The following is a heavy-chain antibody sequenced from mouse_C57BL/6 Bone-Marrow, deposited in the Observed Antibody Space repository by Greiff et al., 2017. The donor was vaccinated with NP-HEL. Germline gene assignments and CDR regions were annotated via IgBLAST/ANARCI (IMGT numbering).Heavy chain of an antibody. D-gene: IGHD2-3*01. V-gene: IGHV5-2*02. J-gene: IGHJ4*01. CDR3: ARSADGYWSMDY. Sequence: EVQRVESGEGLEKKREGRKIGGENNEYEFPSHDMSWVRKTPEKRLELVAAINSDGGSTYYPDTMERRFIISRDNTKKTLYLQMSSLRSEDTALYYCARSADGYWSMDYWGQGTSVTVSS. CDR2: INSDGGST. CDR1: EYEFPSHD.